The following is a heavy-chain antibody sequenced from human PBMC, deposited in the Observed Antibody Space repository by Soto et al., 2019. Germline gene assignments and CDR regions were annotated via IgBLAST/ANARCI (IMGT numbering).Heavy chain of an antibody. CDR1: GFTFSSYW. D-gene: IGHD2-15*01. CDR2: IKQDGNEK. CDR3: AGRYCSGGRCYSGYFQH. V-gene: IGHV3-7*01. J-gene: IGHJ1*01. Sequence: GGSLRLSCAASGFTFSSYWMSWVRQVPGKGLEWVANIKQDGNEKNSVDSVKGRFTISRDNAKNSLYLQMNSLRAEDTAVYYCAGRYCSGGRCYSGYFQHWGQGTLVTVSS.